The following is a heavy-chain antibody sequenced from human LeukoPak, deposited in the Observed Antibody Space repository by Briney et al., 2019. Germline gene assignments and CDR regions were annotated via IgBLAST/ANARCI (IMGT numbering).Heavy chain of an antibody. Sequence: PGGSLRLSCAASGFTFSSYSMNWVRQAPGKGLEWVSSISSSSSYIYYADSVKGRFTISRDNAKNSLHLQMNSLRAEDTAVYYCARDHEAGSGWFYYYYGMDVWGQGTTVTVSS. CDR2: ISSSSSYI. CDR3: ARDHEAGSGWFYYYYGMDV. J-gene: IGHJ6*02. D-gene: IGHD6-19*01. V-gene: IGHV3-21*01. CDR1: GFTFSSYS.